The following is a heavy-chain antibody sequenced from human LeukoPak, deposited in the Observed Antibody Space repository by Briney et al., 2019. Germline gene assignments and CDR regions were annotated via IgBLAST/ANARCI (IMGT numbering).Heavy chain of an antibody. Sequence: GGSLRLSCAASGFTFSSYSMNWVRQAPGKGLEWVSSISSSSSYIYYADSVKGRFTISRDNSKNTLYLQMNSLRAEDTAVYYCAREYYDSSGSLDYWGQGTLVTVSS. CDR2: ISSSSSYI. CDR1: GFTFSSYS. CDR3: AREYYDSSGSLDY. D-gene: IGHD3-22*01. V-gene: IGHV3-21*01. J-gene: IGHJ4*02.